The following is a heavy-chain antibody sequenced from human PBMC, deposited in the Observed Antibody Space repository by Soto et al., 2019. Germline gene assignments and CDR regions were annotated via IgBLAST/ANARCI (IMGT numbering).Heavy chain of an antibody. CDR3: VQSRCGGDCLQSYSSHSCYGLDV. J-gene: IGHJ6*02. CDR2: IYWDDDK. CDR1: GFSLSTTGVG. Sequence: QITLKESGPTLVKPTQTLTLTCTFSGFSLSTTGVGVGWIRQPPGKALEWLALIYWDDDKRYNPSLNSRLTITKDSSKNQVVLAMTNMDTVDTATYYCVQSRCGGDCLQSYSSHSCYGLDVWGQGTPVTVSS. V-gene: IGHV2-5*02. D-gene: IGHD2-21*02.